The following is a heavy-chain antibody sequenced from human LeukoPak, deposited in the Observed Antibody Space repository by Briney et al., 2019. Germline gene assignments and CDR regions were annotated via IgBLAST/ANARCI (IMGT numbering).Heavy chain of an antibody. V-gene: IGHV4-4*02. Sequence: PSETLSLTCAVSGGSISNSNWWSWVRQPPGKGLEWIGEIYHSGSTNYNPSLKSRVTISVDKSKNQFSLKLSSVTAADTAVYYCARHPRNIGSAWLIGYWGQGTLVTVSS. J-gene: IGHJ4*02. CDR3: ARHPRNIGSAWLIGY. CDR2: IYHSGST. D-gene: IGHD6-19*01. CDR1: GGSISNSNW.